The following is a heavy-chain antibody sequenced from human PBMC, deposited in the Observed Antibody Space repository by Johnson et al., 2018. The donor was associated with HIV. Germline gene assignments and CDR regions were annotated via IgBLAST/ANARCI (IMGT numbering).Heavy chain of an antibody. CDR3: AKVHSSSSLNGAFDI. J-gene: IGHJ3*02. CDR1: GFTFDDYA. CDR2: ISWTSGSI. D-gene: IGHD6-6*01. Sequence: VQLVESGGGLVQPGRSLRLSCAASGFTFDDYAMHWVRQAPGKGLEWVSGISWTSGSIGYADSVKGRFTISRDNAKNSLYLQMNSLRAEDTALYYCAKVHSSSSLNGAFDIWGQGTMVTVSS. V-gene: IGHV3-9*01.